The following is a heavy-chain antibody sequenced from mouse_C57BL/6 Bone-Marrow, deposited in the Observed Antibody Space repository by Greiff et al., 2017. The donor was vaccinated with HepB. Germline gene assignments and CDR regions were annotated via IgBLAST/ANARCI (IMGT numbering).Heavy chain of an antibody. CDR1: GFTFSSYA. CDR2: ISDGGSYT. V-gene: IGHV5-4*03. CDR3: AHHYYGSSYDAMDY. D-gene: IGHD1-1*01. J-gene: IGHJ4*01. Sequence: EVKLMESGGGLVKPGGSLKLSCSASGFTFSSYAMSWVRQTPEKRLEWVATISDGGSYTYYPDNVKGRFTISRDNAKNNLYLQMSHLKSEDTAMYYCAHHYYGSSYDAMDYWGQGTSVTVSS.